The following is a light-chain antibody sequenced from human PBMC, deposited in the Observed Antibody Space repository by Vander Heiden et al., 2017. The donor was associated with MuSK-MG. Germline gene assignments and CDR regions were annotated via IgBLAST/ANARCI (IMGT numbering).Light chain of an antibody. CDR1: QGVSSY. V-gene: IGKV3D-11*01. CDR3: QQRSNWIT. J-gene: IGKJ5*01. Sequence: EIVLTQSPATLSLSPGDRANLPCRASQGVSSYLAWYQQKPGQAPRLLIYDASNRATGIPARFSGSGPGTDFTLTISSLEPEDFAVYYCQQRSNWITFGQGTRLEIK. CDR2: DAS.